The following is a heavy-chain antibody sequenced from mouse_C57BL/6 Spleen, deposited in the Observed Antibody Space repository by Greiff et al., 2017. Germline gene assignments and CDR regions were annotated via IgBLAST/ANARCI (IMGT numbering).Heavy chain of an antibody. CDR1: GYTFTSYW. J-gene: IGHJ4*01. D-gene: IGHD1-1*01. Sequence: QVQLQQSGAELVKPGASVKLSCKASGYTFTSYWMHWVKPRPGQGLEWIGMIHPNSGSTNYNEQFKSKSTLTVDKSSSTAYMKLSSLKSEDSAVYYCAILTTVVARGAMDYWGQGTSVTVSS. V-gene: IGHV1-64*01. CDR2: IHPNSGST. CDR3: AILTTVVARGAMDY.